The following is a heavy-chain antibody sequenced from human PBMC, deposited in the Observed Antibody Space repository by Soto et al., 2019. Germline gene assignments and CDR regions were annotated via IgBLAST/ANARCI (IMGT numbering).Heavy chain of an antibody. V-gene: IGHV4-31*03. D-gene: IGHD3-3*01. J-gene: IGHJ4*02. CDR2: IYYNGTT. CDR3: ARAVGDFWSGYLNS. CDR1: GGSISSVGYY. Sequence: SETLSLTCTVSGGSISSVGYYWGWIRQHPGKGLEWIGYIYYNGTTYYKPSLRSRLTMSVDTSNHQFSLKLSSVTAADTAVYFCARAVGDFWSGYLNSWGQGTLVTVSS.